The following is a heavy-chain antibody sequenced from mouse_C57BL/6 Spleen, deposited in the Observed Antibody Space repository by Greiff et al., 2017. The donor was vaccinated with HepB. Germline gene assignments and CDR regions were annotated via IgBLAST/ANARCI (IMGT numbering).Heavy chain of an antibody. CDR2: INPNYGTT. Sequence: EVKLMESGPELVKPGASVKISCKASGYSFTDYNMNWVKQSNGKSLEWIGVINPNYGTTSYNQKFKGKATLTVDQSSSTAYMQLNSLTSEDSAVYYCAKITTAVATDYAMDYWGQGTSVTVSS. D-gene: IGHD1-1*01. V-gene: IGHV1-39*01. CDR3: AKITTAVATDYAMDY. CDR1: GYSFTDYN. J-gene: IGHJ4*01.